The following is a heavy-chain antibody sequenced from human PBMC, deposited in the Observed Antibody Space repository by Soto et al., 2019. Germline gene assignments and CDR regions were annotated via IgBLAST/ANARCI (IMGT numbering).Heavy chain of an antibody. CDR3: ARARSYYDSSGYYRYYFDY. V-gene: IGHV1-2*04. CDR1: GYTFTGYY. CDR2: INPNSGGT. D-gene: IGHD3-22*01. J-gene: IGHJ4*02. Sequence: GASVKVSCKASGYTFTGYYMHWVRQAPGQGLEWMGWINPNSGGTNYAQKFQGWVTMTRDTSTSTAYMELRSLRSDDTAVYYCARARSYYDSSGYYRYYFDYWGQGTLVTVSS.